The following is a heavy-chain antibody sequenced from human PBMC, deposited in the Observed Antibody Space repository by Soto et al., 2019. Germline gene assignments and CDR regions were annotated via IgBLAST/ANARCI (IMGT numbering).Heavy chain of an antibody. CDR1: GFTFSSYA. D-gene: IGHD6-13*01. CDR2: ISSNGGST. CDR3: ARDSEGSSSWYAYFDY. J-gene: IGHJ4*02. Sequence: EVQLVESGGGLVQPGGSLRLSCAASGFTFSSYAMHWVRQAPGKGLAYVSAISSNGGSTYYANSVKGRFTIARDNSKNTLYLQMGSLRAEDMAVYYCARDSEGSSSWYAYFDYWGQGTLVTVSS. V-gene: IGHV3-64*01.